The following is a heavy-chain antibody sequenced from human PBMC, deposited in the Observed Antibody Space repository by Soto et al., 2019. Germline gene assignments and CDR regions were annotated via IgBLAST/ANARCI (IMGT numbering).Heavy chain of an antibody. Sequence: GGSLRLSCAASGFTFSSYDMHWVRQATGKGLEWVSAIGTAGDPYYPGTVKGRFTISRENAKNSLYLQMNSLRAGDTDVYYCASARTGDRGAFDIWGQGTMVTVSS. D-gene: IGHD7-27*01. V-gene: IGHV3-13*05. CDR2: IGTAGDP. J-gene: IGHJ3*02. CDR3: ASARTGDRGAFDI. CDR1: GFTFSSYD.